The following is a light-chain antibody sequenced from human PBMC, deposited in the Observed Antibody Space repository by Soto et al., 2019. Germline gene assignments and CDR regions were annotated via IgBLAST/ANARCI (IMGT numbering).Light chain of an antibody. J-gene: IGLJ1*01. V-gene: IGLV1-51*01. CDR2: EVT. CDR1: DIGNYN. Sequence: QSAVTQPASVSGSPGQSVTISCSGSDIGNYNLVSWYQHLPGRAPKLLIFEVTMRPSGISDRFSGSKSGTSATLGITGFQTGDEADYYCGSWDSSLSAYVFGTGTKVTVL. CDR3: GSWDSSLSAYV.